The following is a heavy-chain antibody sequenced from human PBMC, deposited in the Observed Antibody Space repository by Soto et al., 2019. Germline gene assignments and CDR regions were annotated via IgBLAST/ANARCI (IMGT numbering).Heavy chain of an antibody. D-gene: IGHD1-20*01. V-gene: IGHV4-4*02. CDR3: ARVVLSITRGAFDA. J-gene: IGHJ3*01. CDR2: ISYSGTA. Sequence: QVHLQESGPGLVKPSGTLSLTCAVSGDSISSSHWWTWVRQSPGKGLEYIGEISYSGTANSNPSLKSRVTLSVDKSKNHFSLTLTSVTAADTAVYYCARVVLSITRGAFDAWGQGIPVTVSP. CDR1: GDSISSSHW.